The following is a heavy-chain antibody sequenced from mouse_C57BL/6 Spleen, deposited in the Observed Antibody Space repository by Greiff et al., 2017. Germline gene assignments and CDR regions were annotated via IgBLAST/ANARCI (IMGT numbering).Heavy chain of an antibody. V-gene: IGHV1-82*01. CDR2: IYPGDGDT. Sequence: LVESGPELVKPGASVKISCKASGYAFSSSWMNWVKQRPGKGLEWIGRIYPGDGDTNYNGKFKGKATLTADKSSSTAYMQLSSLTSEDSAVYFCASYYGSREGYFDVWGTGTTVTVSS. D-gene: IGHD1-1*01. J-gene: IGHJ1*03. CDR1: GYAFSSSW. CDR3: ASYYGSREGYFDV.